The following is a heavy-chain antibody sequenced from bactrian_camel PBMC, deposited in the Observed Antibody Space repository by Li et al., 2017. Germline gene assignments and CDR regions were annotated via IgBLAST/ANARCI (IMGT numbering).Heavy chain of an antibody. CDR2: IGTGTNT. J-gene: IGHJ6*01. Sequence: QLVESGGGLVQPGGSLRLSCTISGKWDSQTCMGWVRQVPGEEREGVAVIGTGTNTGYKPAVKGRFTLSRNNNIMYLQMNNLKPEDTAMYYCAAEELENCLDWVTLPDADFAFWGQGTQVTVS. CDR3: AAEELENCLDWVTLPDADFAF. V-gene: IGHV3S53*01. CDR1: GKWDSQTC. D-gene: IGHD1*01.